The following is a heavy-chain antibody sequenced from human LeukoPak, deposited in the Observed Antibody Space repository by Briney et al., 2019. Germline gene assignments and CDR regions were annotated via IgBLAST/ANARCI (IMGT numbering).Heavy chain of an antibody. CDR1: GGSISSYY. CDR2: IYYSGST. V-gene: IGHV4-59*01. D-gene: IGHD5-12*01. J-gene: IGHJ4*02. CDR3: ARDPGGYSGYGQGFDY. Sequence: SETLSLTCTVSGGSISSYYWSWIRQPPGKGLEWIGYIYYSGSTNYNPSLKSRVTISVDTSKNQLSLKLSSVTAADTAVYYCARDPGGYSGYGQGFDYWGQGTLVTVSS.